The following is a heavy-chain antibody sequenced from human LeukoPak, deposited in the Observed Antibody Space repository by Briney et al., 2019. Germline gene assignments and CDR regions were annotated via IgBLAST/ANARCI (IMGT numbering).Heavy chain of an antibody. D-gene: IGHD5-24*01. Sequence: VASVKVSCKASGYIIATYYIDWVRQAPGQGLEWMGRINPSGGSTNYARQFQDRVTMTSDTSTTTVYMELSNLRSEDTAVYFCARVSRDGYYLFDYWGQGTLVTVSS. CDR1: GYIIATYY. CDR3: ARVSRDGYYLFDY. V-gene: IGHV1-46*01. CDR2: INPSGGST. J-gene: IGHJ4*02.